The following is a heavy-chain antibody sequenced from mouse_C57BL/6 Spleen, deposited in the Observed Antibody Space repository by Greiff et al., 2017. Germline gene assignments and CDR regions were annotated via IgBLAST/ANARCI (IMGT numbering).Heavy chain of an antibody. CDR3: ARKGSSGYTFAY. Sequence: VQLQQSGPELVKPGASVKISCKASGYAFSSSWMNWVKQRPGKGLEWIGRIYPGDGDTNYNGKFKGKATLTADKSSSTAYMQLSSLTSEDSAVYFCARKGSSGYTFAYWGQGTLVTVSA. CDR1: GYAFSSSW. D-gene: IGHD3-2*02. J-gene: IGHJ3*01. CDR2: IYPGDGDT. V-gene: IGHV1-82*01.